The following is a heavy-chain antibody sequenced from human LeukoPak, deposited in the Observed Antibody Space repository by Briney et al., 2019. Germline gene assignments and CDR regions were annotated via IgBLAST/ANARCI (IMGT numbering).Heavy chain of an antibody. CDR3: ARWGYYDSSLDY. Sequence: ASVKVSCKASGYTFTGYYMHWVRQAPGQGLEWMGWINPNSGGTNYAQKFQGWVTMTRDTSISTAYMELSRLRSDDTAVYYCARWGYYDSSLDYWGQGTLVTVSS. J-gene: IGHJ4*02. D-gene: IGHD3-22*01. V-gene: IGHV1-2*04. CDR1: GYTFTGYY. CDR2: INPNSGGT.